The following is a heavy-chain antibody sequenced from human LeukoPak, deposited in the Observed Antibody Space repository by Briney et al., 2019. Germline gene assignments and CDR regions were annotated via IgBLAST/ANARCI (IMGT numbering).Heavy chain of an antibody. V-gene: IGHV1-18*01. CDR3: ARDEETAAIAYYYYGMDV. CDR1: GYTFTSYG. Sequence: GSVKVSCKASGYTFTSYGISWVRQAPGQGLEWMGWLSAYNGNTNYAQKLQGRVTMTTDTSTSTAYMELRSLRSDDTAVYYCARDEETAAIAYYYYGMDVWGQGTTVTVSS. D-gene: IGHD2-2*02. CDR2: LSAYNGNT. J-gene: IGHJ6*02.